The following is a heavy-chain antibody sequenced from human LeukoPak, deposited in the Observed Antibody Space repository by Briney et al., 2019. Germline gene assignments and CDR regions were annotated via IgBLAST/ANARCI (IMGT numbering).Heavy chain of an antibody. CDR3: AKGEERAVAYYYGMDV. CDR2: ISGSGGST. V-gene: IGHV3-23*01. J-gene: IGHJ6*02. D-gene: IGHD6-19*01. CDR1: GFTFRSYA. Sequence: GGSLRLSCAASGFTFRSYAMSWVRQAPGKGLEWVSAISGSGGSTYYADSVKGRFTISRDNSKSTLYLQMNSLRAEDTAVYYCAKGEERAVAYYYGMDVWGQGTTVTVSS.